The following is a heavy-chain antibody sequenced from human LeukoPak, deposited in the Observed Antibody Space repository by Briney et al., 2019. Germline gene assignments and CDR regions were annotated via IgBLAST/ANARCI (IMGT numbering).Heavy chain of an antibody. Sequence: GASVKVSCKASGGTFSSYAISWVRQAPGQGLEWMGGIIPIFGTANYAQKFQGRVTITADESTSTAYMELSSLRSEDTAVYYCASNYCGGDCYTNWYFDLWGRGTLVTVSS. CDR1: GGTFSSYA. D-gene: IGHD2-21*02. J-gene: IGHJ2*01. V-gene: IGHV1-69*13. CDR3: ASNYCGGDCYTNWYFDL. CDR2: IIPIFGTA.